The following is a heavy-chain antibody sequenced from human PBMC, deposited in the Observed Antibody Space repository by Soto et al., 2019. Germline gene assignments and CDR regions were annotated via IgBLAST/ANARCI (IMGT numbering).Heavy chain of an antibody. D-gene: IGHD2-21*02. CDR3: AREDDGGDRDYYGLDV. CDR1: GGSISFDHYH. Sequence: QVQLQQSGPGLVKPSQTLSLTCTVSGGSISFDHYHWTWIRQPPGKGLEWIGYVHYSGSVLYNPSLRRRVAVSVDTSKNQFSLKLSSVTAADTAVYFCAREDDGGDRDYYGLDVWGQGTTVTVSS. J-gene: IGHJ6*02. V-gene: IGHV4-30-4*01. CDR2: VHYSGSV.